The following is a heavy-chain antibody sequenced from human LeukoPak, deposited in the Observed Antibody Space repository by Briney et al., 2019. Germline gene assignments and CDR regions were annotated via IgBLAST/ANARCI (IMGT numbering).Heavy chain of an antibody. CDR3: ASPAGTDAFDI. Sequence: GGSLRRSCAASGFTFADYGMSWVRQAPGKGLEWVSGINWNGGSTGYADSVKGRFTISRDNAKNSLYLQMNSLRAEDTALYYCASPAGTDAFDIWGQGKMFTVSS. J-gene: IGHJ3*02. CDR2: INWNGGST. D-gene: IGHD6-19*01. CDR1: GFTFADYG. V-gene: IGHV3-20*04.